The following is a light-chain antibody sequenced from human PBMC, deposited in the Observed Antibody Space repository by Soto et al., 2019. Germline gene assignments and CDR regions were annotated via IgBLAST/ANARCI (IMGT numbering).Light chain of an antibody. CDR3: LLPYNAPPLT. V-gene: IGKV1-27*01. J-gene: IGKJ4*01. Sequence: DIQLTQSPSSLSASVGDRVTITCRVSQGISSYLNWYRQKPGKVPKLLIYSASDLQCGVPSRFSGNGSETYFTLTISILQPGYVATYYGLLPYNAPPLTDGGGTKVEIK. CDR1: QGISSY. CDR2: SAS.